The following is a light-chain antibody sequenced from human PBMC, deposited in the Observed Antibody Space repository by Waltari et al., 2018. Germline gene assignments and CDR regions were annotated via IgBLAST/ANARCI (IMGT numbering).Light chain of an antibody. J-gene: IGLJ2*01. Sequence: SSELTQPPSVSVFPGQTASITCSGDRLGNKFTSWYRQTPGQSPVLVIHQDSKRPSGIPERCSGAISGDTATLTISGTQAVDEADYYCQAGDSSNYVVVGTGTKLTVL. CDR1: RLGNKF. CDR3: QAGDSSNYVV. V-gene: IGLV3-1*01. CDR2: QDS.